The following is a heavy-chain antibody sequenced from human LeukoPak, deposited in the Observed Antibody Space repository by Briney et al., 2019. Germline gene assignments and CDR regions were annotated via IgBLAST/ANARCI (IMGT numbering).Heavy chain of an antibody. D-gene: IGHD6-13*01. Sequence: GGSVRLSCAASGFTFSKYNMKWVRQAPGKALEWVANIKQDGSEKYYVDSVRGRITISRDNAKNSLYMQMNNRRAEDTAVYYGARWGTYSSSSLGAFDIWGQGTMVTVSS. CDR1: GFTFSKYN. V-gene: IGHV3-7*05. CDR3: ARWGTYSSSSLGAFDI. J-gene: IGHJ3*02. CDR2: IKQDGSEK.